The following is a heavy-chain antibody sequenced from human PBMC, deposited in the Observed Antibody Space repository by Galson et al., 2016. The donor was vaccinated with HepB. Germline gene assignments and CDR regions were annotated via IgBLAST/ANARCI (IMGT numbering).Heavy chain of an antibody. J-gene: IGHJ4*02. CDR1: GFTFSRAW. V-gene: IGHV3-15*01. Sequence: SLRLSCAASGFTFSRAWMNWVRQAPGKGLEWVGRIKSYTDGGTTDYAAPMKGRFTFSRDESKNTLYLQMNSLKTEDTAVYYCTTSSTRGYTYGPSAYWGRGTLVAVSP. D-gene: IGHD5-18*01. CDR3: TTSSTRGYTYGPSAY. CDR2: IKSYTDGGTT.